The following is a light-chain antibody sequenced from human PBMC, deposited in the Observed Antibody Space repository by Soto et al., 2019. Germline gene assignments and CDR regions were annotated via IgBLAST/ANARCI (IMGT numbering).Light chain of an antibody. J-gene: IGKJ2*01. Sequence: EIVLMQSPGTLSLSPGERATLSCRASQSVTNNYLAWYQQKPGQAPRLLIYGASSRATGVPDRFSGSGSGTDFTLTITXLEPEDFAVYYCQQYGISPLMYTFGQGTKLGVK. V-gene: IGKV3-20*01. CDR3: QQYGISPLMYT. CDR2: GAS. CDR1: QSVTNNY.